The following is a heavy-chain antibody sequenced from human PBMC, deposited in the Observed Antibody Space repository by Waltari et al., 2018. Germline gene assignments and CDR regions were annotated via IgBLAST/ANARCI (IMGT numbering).Heavy chain of an antibody. J-gene: IGHJ3*02. Sequence: EVQLVESGGGLVQPGGSLRLSCAASGFTFSSYELNWVRQAPGKGLEWVSYISSSGSTIYYADSVKGRFTISRDNAKNSLYLQMNSLRAEDTAVYYCARGRLYDSGAFDIWGQGTMVTVSS. V-gene: IGHV3-48*03. CDR3: ARGRLYDSGAFDI. CDR2: ISSSGSTI. CDR1: GFTFSSYE. D-gene: IGHD3-22*01.